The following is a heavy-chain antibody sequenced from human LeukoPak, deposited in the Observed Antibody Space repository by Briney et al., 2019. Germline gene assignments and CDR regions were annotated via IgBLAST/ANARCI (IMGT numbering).Heavy chain of an antibody. CDR2: IRYDGSNE. CDR1: GFTFSRYS. Sequence: GGSLRLSCAASGFTFSRYSMNWVRQAPGKGLHWVAFIRYDGSNEYYADSVKGRFTISRDNSKNTLNLQMNSLRTEDTAMYYCAKDRGDYTDWFDPWGHGTLVTVSS. CDR3: AKDRGDYTDWFDP. J-gene: IGHJ5*02. D-gene: IGHD4-17*01. V-gene: IGHV3-30*02.